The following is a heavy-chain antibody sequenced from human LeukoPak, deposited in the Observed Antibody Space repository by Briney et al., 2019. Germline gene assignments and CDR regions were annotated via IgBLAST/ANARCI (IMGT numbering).Heavy chain of an antibody. CDR3: ARDNRRSIAARPTLYSSHPPDY. CDR1: GFTFSSYA. Sequence: QPGGSLRLSCAASGFTFSSYAMHWVRQAPGKGLEYVSAISSNGGSTYYANSVKGRFTISRDNSKNTLYLQMGSLRAEDMAVYYCARDNRRSIAARPTLYSSHPPDYWGQGTLVTVSS. V-gene: IGHV3-64*01. J-gene: IGHJ4*02. D-gene: IGHD6-6*01. CDR2: ISSNGGST.